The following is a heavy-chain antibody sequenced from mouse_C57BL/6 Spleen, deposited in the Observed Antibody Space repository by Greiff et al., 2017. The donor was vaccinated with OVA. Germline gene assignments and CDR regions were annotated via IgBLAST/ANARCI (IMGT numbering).Heavy chain of an antibody. CDR1: GYTFTDYE. J-gene: IGHJ3*01. D-gene: IGHD1-1*01. CDR2: IDPETGGT. Sequence: QVQLQQSGAELVRPGASVTLSCKASGYTFTDYEMHWVKQTPVHGLEWIGAIDPETGGTAYNQKFKGKAILTADKSSSTAYMELRSLTSEDSAVYYCTGYYSANQAWFAYWGQGTLVTVSA. V-gene: IGHV1-15*01. CDR3: TGYYSANQAWFAY.